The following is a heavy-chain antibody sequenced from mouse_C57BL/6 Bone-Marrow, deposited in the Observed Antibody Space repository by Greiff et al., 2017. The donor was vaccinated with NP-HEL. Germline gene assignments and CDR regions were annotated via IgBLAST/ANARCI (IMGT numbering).Heavy chain of an antibody. D-gene: IGHD1-1*01. V-gene: IGHV1-5*01. CDR2: IYPGNSDP. CDR1: GYTFTSYW. Sequence: VQLQQSGTVLARPGASVKMSCKTSGYTFTSYWMHWVKQRPGQGLEWIGAIYPGNSDPSYTQKFKGRAKLTAVTSASTDYMELSSLTNEYSAVYYCTRSFSYPFAYWGQGTLVTVSA. J-gene: IGHJ3*01. CDR3: TRSFSYPFAY.